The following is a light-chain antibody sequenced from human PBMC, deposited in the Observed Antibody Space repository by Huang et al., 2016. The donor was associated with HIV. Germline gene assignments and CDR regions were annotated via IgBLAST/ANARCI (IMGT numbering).Light chain of an antibody. V-gene: IGKV4-1*01. J-gene: IGKJ1*01. CDR1: QGVYFSSTSKDY. Sequence: DIIMTQSPDSLAVSLGERATLNGRSSQGVYFSSTSKDYLAWFQQKPGQPPRLLLFGASTREAGVPDRFSGSGSGTHFTLTIANLEAEDAAIYYCQQYYSSPQTFGQGTRVEVK. CDR2: GAS. CDR3: QQYYSSPQT.